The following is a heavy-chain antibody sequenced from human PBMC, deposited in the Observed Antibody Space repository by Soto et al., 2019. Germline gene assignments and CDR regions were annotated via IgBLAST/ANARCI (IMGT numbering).Heavy chain of an antibody. Sequence: SVKVSCKASGFTFTSSAVQWVRQARGQRLEWIGWIVVGSGNTNYARTFQERVTITRDMSTSTAYMDLSSLRSEDTAVYYCAASTAVPYYYDSSGYYLGYWGQGTLVTVSS. CDR2: IVVGSGNT. CDR3: AASTAVPYYYDSSGYYLGY. V-gene: IGHV1-58*01. J-gene: IGHJ4*02. CDR1: GFTFTSSA. D-gene: IGHD3-22*01.